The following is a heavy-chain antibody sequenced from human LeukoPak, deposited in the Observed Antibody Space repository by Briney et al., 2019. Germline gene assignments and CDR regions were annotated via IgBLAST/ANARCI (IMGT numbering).Heavy chain of an antibody. CDR3: ARVDYGSGSYFDY. D-gene: IGHD3-10*01. CDR1: GFTVSSNY. Sequence: PGGSLRLSCAASGFTVSSNYMSWVRQAPGKGLEWVSVIYSDGGTYYADSVTGRFTISRDNSKNTLFLQMNSLRAEDTAVYYCARVDYGSGSYFDYWGQGTLVTVSS. J-gene: IGHJ4*02. CDR2: IYSDGGT. V-gene: IGHV3-66*01.